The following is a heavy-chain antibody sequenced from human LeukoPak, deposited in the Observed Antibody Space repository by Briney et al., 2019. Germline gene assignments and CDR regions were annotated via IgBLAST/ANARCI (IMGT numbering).Heavy chain of an antibody. D-gene: IGHD5-18*01. CDR2: IKQDGSEK. V-gene: IGHV3-7*01. J-gene: IGHJ4*02. CDR3: ARDSYGYFFDY. Sequence: AGGSLRLSCAPSGFTFSSYWMSWVRQAPGKGLEWVANIKQDGSEKYYVDSVKGRFTISRDNAKNSLYLQMNSLRAEDKAVYYCARDSYGYFFDYWGQGTLVTVSS. CDR1: GFTFSSYW.